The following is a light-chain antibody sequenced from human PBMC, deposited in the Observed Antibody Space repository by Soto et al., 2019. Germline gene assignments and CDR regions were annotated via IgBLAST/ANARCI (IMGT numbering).Light chain of an antibody. V-gene: IGKV3-20*01. J-gene: IGKJ2*01. CDR3: QQYGSSPYT. CDR2: GAS. CDR1: QSVSSDY. Sequence: EIVLTQSPGTLSLSPGERATLSYRASQSVSSDYLAWYQQKPGQAPRLLLYGASNRATGIPDRFSGSGSGTEFTLTISRLEPEDSALYSCQQYGSSPYTFGEGTKLEI.